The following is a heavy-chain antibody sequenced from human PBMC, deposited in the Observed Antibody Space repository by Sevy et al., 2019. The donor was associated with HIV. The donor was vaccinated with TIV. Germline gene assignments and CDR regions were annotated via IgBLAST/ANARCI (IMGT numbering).Heavy chain of an antibody. D-gene: IGHD2-2*01. Sequence: GESLKISCKGSGYSFTSYWIGWVRQMPGKGLEWMGIIYPGDSDTRYSPSFQGQVTISADKSISTAYLQWSSLKASDTAMYYCARRAVVVVPAAMRGTRDYYYYMDVWGKGTTVTVSS. J-gene: IGHJ6*03. CDR2: IYPGDSDT. CDR3: ARRAVVVVPAAMRGTRDYYYYMDV. V-gene: IGHV5-51*01. CDR1: GYSFTSYW.